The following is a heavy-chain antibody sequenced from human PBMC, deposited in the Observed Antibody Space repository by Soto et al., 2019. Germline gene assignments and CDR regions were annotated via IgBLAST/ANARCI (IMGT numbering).Heavy chain of an antibody. V-gene: IGHV3-23*01. CDR3: AKALRRDVVVPAAISDLPYGMDV. Sequence: EVQLLESEGGLVQPGGSLRLSCAASGFTFSSYAMSWVRQAPGKGLEWVSAISGSGGSTYYADSVKGRFTISRDNSKNTLYLQMNSLRAEDTAVYYCAKALRRDVVVPAAISDLPYGMDVWGQGTTVTVSS. D-gene: IGHD2-2*01. J-gene: IGHJ6*02. CDR1: GFTFSSYA. CDR2: ISGSGGST.